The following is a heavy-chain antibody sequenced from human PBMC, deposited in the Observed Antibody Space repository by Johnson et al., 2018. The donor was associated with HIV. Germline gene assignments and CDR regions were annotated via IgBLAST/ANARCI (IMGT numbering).Heavy chain of an antibody. CDR1: GFTFSSYA. CDR2: ISSDGSNK. Sequence: QVQLVESGGGVVQPGRSLRLSCAASGFTFSSYAMHWVRQAPGKGLELVAVISSDGSNKYYADSVNVRFTISRDNSKNTLYLQLNSLRAEDTAVYYCARDWGLYSSGLYVDAFDIWGQGTMVTVSS. CDR3: ARDWGLYSSGLYVDAFDI. V-gene: IGHV3-30-3*01. J-gene: IGHJ3*02. D-gene: IGHD6-19*01.